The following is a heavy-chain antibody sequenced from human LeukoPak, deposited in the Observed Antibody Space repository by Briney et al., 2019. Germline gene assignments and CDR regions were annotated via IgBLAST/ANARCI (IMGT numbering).Heavy chain of an antibody. CDR3: ASRHCSGENCYAGPLDF. CDR1: GFTVSSNY. CDR2: IYSGGST. J-gene: IGHJ4*02. D-gene: IGHD2-8*02. V-gene: IGHV3-53*01. Sequence: PGGSLRLSCAASGFTVSSNYMSWVRQAPGKGLEWVSVIYSGGSTYYADSVKGRFTVSSDVSKNTLYLQMNNLRGEDTAVYYCASRHCSGENCYAGPLDFWGQGIQVTVSS.